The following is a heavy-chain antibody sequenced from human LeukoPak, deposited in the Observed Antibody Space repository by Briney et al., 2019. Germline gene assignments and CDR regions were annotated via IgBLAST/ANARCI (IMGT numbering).Heavy chain of an antibody. Sequence: ASVKVSCKASGYTFTSYDINWVRQATGHGLGWMGWMNPNSGNTGYAQKFQGRVTMTRNTSISTAYMELSSLRSEDTAVYYCARAEGIRYCSGGSCYSGAFDIWGQGTMVTVSS. CDR2: MNPNSGNT. D-gene: IGHD2-15*01. CDR1: GYTFTSYD. CDR3: ARAEGIRYCSGGSCYSGAFDI. J-gene: IGHJ3*02. V-gene: IGHV1-8*01.